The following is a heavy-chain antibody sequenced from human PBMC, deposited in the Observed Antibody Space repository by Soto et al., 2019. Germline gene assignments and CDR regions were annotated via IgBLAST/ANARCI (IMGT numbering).Heavy chain of an antibody. J-gene: IGHJ4*02. D-gene: IGHD3-22*01. Sequence: PGGSLRLSCAASGFIFSDYGMHWVRQAPGKGLEWVAVMWFDGRHQYYTDSVKGRFTVSRDNSKNMLYLQMNNLRAEDTAVYYYARWTYYDSSGYYYVLDYWGQGTLVTVSS. CDR1: GFIFSDYG. CDR2: MWFDGRHQ. V-gene: IGHV3-33*01. CDR3: ARWTYYDSSGYYYVLDY.